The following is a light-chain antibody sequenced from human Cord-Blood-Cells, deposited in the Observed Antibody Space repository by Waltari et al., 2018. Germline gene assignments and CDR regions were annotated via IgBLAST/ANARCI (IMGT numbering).Light chain of an antibody. J-gene: IGKJ2*04. CDR1: QSISSY. CDR3: QQCNSTPCR. Sequence: DIQMTQSPSSLSASVGDRVTITCRASQSISSYLNWYQQKPGKAPKLLIYAASSLQSGVPSRFSGSGSGTDFTLTISSLQPDDFATYYCQQCNSTPCRFGQGTKLEIK. CDR2: AAS. V-gene: IGKV1-39*01.